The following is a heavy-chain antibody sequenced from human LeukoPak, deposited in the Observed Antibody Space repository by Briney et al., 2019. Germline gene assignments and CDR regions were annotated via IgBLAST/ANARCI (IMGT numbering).Heavy chain of an antibody. D-gene: IGHD6-6*01. CDR1: GGSISNYY. Sequence: PSETLSLTCTVSGGSISNYYWSWIRQPPGEGLEWIGYIYYNGMTNYNPSLKSRVTISVDTSRNQVSLKLSSVTAADTAVYYCATYSSSFYFYYGMDVWGQGTTVTVSS. CDR3: ATYSSSFYFYYGMDV. CDR2: IYYNGMT. V-gene: IGHV4-59*08. J-gene: IGHJ6*02.